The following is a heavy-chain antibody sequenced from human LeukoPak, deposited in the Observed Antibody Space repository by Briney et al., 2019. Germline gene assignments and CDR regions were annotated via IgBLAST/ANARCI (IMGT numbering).Heavy chain of an antibody. CDR1: GFTVSSNY. Sequence: GGSLRLSCAASGFTVSSNYMSWVRQAPGKGLEWVSVIYSGGSTYYADSVKGRFTISRDNSKNTLYLQMNSPRAEDTAVYYCTQTRNYYYVDVWGKGTTVTVSS. V-gene: IGHV3-66*02. J-gene: IGHJ6*03. D-gene: IGHD4-23*01. CDR2: IYSGGST. CDR3: TQTRNYYYVDV.